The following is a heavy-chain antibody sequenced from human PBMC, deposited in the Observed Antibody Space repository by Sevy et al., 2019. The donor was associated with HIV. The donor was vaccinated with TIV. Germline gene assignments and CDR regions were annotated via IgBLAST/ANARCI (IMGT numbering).Heavy chain of an antibody. CDR3: AKDFHDYGDFYFDY. CDR1: GFSFSSYA. J-gene: IGHJ4*02. V-gene: IGHV3-23*01. D-gene: IGHD4-17*01. CDR2: IIGSGVRT. Sequence: GGSLRLSCTASGFSFSSYAMSWVRQAPGKGLEWVSTIIGSGVRTYSADSVKGRFTISRDNSKNTLYLQMTSLRAEDTAVYYCAKDFHDYGDFYFDYWGRGSLVTVSS.